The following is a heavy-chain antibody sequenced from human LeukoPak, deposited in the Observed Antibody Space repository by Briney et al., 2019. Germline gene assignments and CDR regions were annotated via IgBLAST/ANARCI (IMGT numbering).Heavy chain of an antibody. CDR3: ARSNSFDI. J-gene: IGHJ3*02. V-gene: IGHV3-66*01. CDR2: IYSSGRT. CDR1: GFTFSSYA. Sequence: PGGSLRLSCAASGFTFSSYAMSWVRQAPGKGLEWVSVIYSSGRTDYAGSVKGRFTNSRCNSKNSQYLQMNSLTAEDTGLHYCARSNSFDIWGQPTMVSASS.